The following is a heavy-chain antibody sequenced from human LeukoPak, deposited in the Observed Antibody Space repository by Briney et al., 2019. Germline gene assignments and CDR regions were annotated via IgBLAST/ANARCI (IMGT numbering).Heavy chain of an antibody. D-gene: IGHD4-17*01. Sequence: GASVKVYCKASGYTFTSYYMHWVRQAPGQGLEWMGIINPSGGSTSYAQKFQGRVTMTRDTSTSTVYMELSSLRSEDTAVYYCARDNHPYGDYSGGYFDYWGQGTLVTVSS. J-gene: IGHJ4*02. V-gene: IGHV1-46*01. CDR3: ARDNHPYGDYSGGYFDY. CDR1: GYTFTSYY. CDR2: INPSGGST.